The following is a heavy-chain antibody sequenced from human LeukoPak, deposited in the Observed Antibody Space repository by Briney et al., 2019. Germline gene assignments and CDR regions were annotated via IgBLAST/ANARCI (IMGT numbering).Heavy chain of an antibody. CDR3: ARRGPTYYYGSGRPNWFDP. Sequence: SETLSLTCTLSGGSISTYYWSWVRQPPGKGLEWIGYIYYTGSTDYNPSLKSRVTMSVDTSKNQFSLKLSSVTAADTAVYYCARRGPTYYYGSGRPNWFDPWGQGTLVTVSS. CDR2: IYYTGST. CDR1: GGSISTYY. D-gene: IGHD3-10*01. V-gene: IGHV4-59*12. J-gene: IGHJ5*02.